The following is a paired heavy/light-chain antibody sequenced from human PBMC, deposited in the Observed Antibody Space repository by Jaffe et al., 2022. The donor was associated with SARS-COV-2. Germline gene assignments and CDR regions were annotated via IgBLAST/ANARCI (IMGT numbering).Light chain of an antibody. CDR3: SSYAGSNSLL. Sequence: QSALTQPPSASGSPGQSVTISCTGTSSDVAGYNYVSWYQQHPGKAPKLVIYEVTKRPSGVPDRFSGSKSGNTASLTVSGLQAEDEADYYCSSYAGSNSLLFGGGTKLTVL. V-gene: IGLV2-8*01. CDR1: SSDVAGYNY. CDR2: EVT. J-gene: IGLJ2*01.
Heavy chain of an antibody. D-gene: IGHD3-10*01. CDR2: IGDGGDKT. CDR3: ATRSGRSLWFGELSHQGVNNLGYYGMDV. J-gene: IGHJ6*02. CDR1: GFTFSVYA. Sequence: EVQLLESGGGLVQPGGSLRLSCAASGFTFSVYAMSWVRQAPGKGLEWVSAIGDGGDKTYYADSVKGRFTISRDNSKYTLYLQLTSLRAEDTALYYCATRSGRSLWFGELSHQGVNNLGYYGMDVWGQGTTVTVSS. V-gene: IGHV3-23*01.